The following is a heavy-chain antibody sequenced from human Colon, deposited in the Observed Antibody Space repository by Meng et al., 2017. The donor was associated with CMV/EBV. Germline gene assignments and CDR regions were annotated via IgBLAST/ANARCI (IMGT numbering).Heavy chain of an antibody. D-gene: IGHD3-10*01. CDR2: VRYDGGDK. Sequence: GESLKISCAASGFIFSDSPMHWVRQAPGKGLEWVAFVRYDGGDKFYADSVKGRFTISRDNSKNTLYLQMNSLRAEDTAVYYCASLRYGSGSHSPYYFDYWGQGTLVTVSS. J-gene: IGHJ4*02. CDR3: ASLRYGSGSHSPYYFDY. CDR1: GFIFSDSP. V-gene: IGHV3-30*02.